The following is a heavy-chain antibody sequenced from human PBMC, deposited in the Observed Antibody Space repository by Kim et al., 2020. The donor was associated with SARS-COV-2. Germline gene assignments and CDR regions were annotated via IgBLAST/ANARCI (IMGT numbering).Heavy chain of an antibody. D-gene: IGHD5-12*01. Sequence: GGSLRLSCVASGFTFSSFAMSWVRQAPGKGLEWVSAISGSGVSTYYADSGQGRFTISRDNSKNTLFLQMNSLRAEDTAVYYCAKDSFTVMATITADPALGHWGQGTLVTVSS. CDR1: GFTFSSFA. V-gene: IGHV3-23*01. CDR2: ISGSGVST. J-gene: IGHJ1*01. CDR3: AKDSFTVMATITADPALGH.